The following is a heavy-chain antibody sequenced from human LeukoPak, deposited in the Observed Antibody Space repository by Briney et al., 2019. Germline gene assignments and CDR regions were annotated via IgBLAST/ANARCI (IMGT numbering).Heavy chain of an antibody. CDR2: IKQDGSEK. J-gene: IGHJ4*02. CDR3: ASEELECSSWYYFDY. Sequence: GGSLRLSCAASGFTFSSYWMSWVRQAPGKGLEWVANIKQDGSEKYYVDSVKGRFTISRDNAKNSLYLQMNSLRAEDTAVYYCASEELECSSWYYFDYWGQGTLVTVSS. CDR1: GFTFSSYW. D-gene: IGHD6-13*01. V-gene: IGHV3-7*01.